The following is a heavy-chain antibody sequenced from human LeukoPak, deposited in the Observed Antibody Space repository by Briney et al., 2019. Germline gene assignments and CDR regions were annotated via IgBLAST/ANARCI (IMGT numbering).Heavy chain of an antibody. CDR3: ARDGDFWSGYPDY. D-gene: IGHD3-3*01. CDR2: INWNGGST. V-gene: IGHV3-20*04. J-gene: IGHJ4*02. Sequence: AGSLRLSCAASGFTFDDYGMSWVRQAPGKGLEWVSGINWNGGSTGYADSVKGRFTISRDNAKNSLYLQMNSLRAEVTALYYCARDGDFWSGYPDYWGQGTLVTVSS. CDR1: GFTFDDYG.